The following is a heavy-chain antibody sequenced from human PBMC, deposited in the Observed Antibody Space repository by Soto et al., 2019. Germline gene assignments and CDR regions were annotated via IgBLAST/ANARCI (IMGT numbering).Heavy chain of an antibody. J-gene: IGHJ6*03. Sequence: EVQLVESGGGLVQPGGSLRLSCAASEFTFSGRSVHWVRQAPGKGLVWVSGIDKVVTDSTYADSVKGRFTSSRDNAKNTVSLQMNSLRVEDTAVYYCARGWCGPDVWGNGTTFTVSS. CDR1: EFTFSGRS. CDR2: IDKVVTDS. D-gene: IGHD3-10*01. CDR3: ARGWCGPDV. V-gene: IGHV3-74*01.